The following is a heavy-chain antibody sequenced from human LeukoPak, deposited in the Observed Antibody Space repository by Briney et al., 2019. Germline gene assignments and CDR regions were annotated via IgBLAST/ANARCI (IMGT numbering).Heavy chain of an antibody. D-gene: IGHD3-10*01. CDR1: GYIFTSYA. V-gene: IGHV1-3*01. Sequence: GASVKVSCKASGYIFTSYAIHWVRQAPGQRPEWMGWINVGNNDTKYSQKFQGRVTITRDTSASTTYMELRSLTSEDTAVYYCARDRGPFDYWGQGTLVTVSS. J-gene: IGHJ4*02. CDR2: INVGNNDT. CDR3: ARDRGPFDY.